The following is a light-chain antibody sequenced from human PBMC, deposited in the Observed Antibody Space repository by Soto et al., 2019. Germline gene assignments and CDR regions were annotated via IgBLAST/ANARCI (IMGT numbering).Light chain of an antibody. CDR3: SSYTTSNTRQIV. CDR1: SSDVGGYNY. J-gene: IGLJ1*01. Sequence: QSVLTQPASVSGSPGQPITISCTGTSSDVGGYNYVSWYQHHPGKAPKLIIYDVSNRPSGVSIRFSGSKSDNTASLTISGLQPEDEADYHCSSYTTSNTRQIVFGTGTKV. V-gene: IGLV2-14*03. CDR2: DVS.